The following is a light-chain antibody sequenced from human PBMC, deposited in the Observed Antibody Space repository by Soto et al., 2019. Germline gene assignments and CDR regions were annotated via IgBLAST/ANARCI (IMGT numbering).Light chain of an antibody. J-gene: IGKJ1*01. CDR1: QSISSW. Sequence: DIPMTQSPSTLSASVGDRVTITCRASQSISSWLAWYQQKPGKAPKLLIYKASSLESGVPSRFSGSGSGTEFTLTISSLQPDDFATYYCQQYNSYSPPWTFGQGTKVGIK. V-gene: IGKV1-5*03. CDR2: KAS. CDR3: QQYNSYSPPWT.